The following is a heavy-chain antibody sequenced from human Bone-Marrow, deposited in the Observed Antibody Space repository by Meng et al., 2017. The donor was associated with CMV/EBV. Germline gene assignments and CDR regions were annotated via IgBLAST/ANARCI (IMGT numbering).Heavy chain of an antibody. V-gene: IGHV3-53*01. CDR2: IYSGGST. Sequence: VNRVGSGGGLSRPGGSLRLSCASSGFTVSSNYMSWVRQAPGKGLEWVSVIYSGGSTYYADSVKGRFTISRDNSKNTLYLQMNSLRAEDTAVYYCAREADNNWFDPWGQGTLVTVSS. CDR3: AREADNNWFDP. J-gene: IGHJ5*02. CDR1: GFTVSSNY.